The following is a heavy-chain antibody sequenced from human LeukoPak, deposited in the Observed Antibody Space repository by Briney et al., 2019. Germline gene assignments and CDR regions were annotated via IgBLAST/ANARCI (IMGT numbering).Heavy chain of an antibody. V-gene: IGHV4-59*01. Sequence: PSETLSLTCTVSGGSISSYYWSCIRQPPGKGLEWIGYIYYSGSTNYNPSLKSRVTISVDTSKNQFSLKLSSVTAADTAVYYCARVKGVVAVNWFDPWGQGTLVTVSS. D-gene: IGHD2-15*01. CDR1: GGSISSYY. CDR3: ARVKGVVAVNWFDP. CDR2: IYYSGST. J-gene: IGHJ5*02.